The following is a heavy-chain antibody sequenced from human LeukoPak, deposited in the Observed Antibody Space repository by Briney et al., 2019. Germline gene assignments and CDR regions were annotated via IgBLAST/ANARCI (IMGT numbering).Heavy chain of an antibody. Sequence: SGGSLRLSCAASGFTFREYALNWVRQAPGKGLEWVSDISGSGGATHYADSVKGRFTISRDNSKNTLYLQMNSLRAEDTAVYYCAKERYSSSVLLYWGQGTLVTVSS. CDR2: ISGSGGAT. J-gene: IGHJ4*02. V-gene: IGHV3-23*01. D-gene: IGHD6-13*01. CDR3: AKERYSSSVLLY. CDR1: GFTFREYA.